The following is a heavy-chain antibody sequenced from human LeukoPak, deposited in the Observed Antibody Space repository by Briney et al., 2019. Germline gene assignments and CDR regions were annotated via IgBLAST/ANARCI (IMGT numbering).Heavy chain of an antibody. D-gene: IGHD3-9*01. CDR1: GFTFSHYA. V-gene: IGHV3-23*01. CDR2: ISPRGDST. CDR3: AKSGLQYYDWSSYYFDY. J-gene: IGHJ4*02. Sequence: GGSLRLSCAASGFTFSHYAMSWVRQIPGKGLEWVSSISPRGDSTYFADSVKGWFTISRDNSRNTLYLQMNSLRAEDTAVFYCAKSGLQYYDWSSYYFDYWGQGALVTVSS.